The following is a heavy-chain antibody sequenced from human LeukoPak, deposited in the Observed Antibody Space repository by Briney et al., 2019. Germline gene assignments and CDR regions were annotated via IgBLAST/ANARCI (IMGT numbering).Heavy chain of an antibody. J-gene: IGHJ4*02. Sequence: SETLSLTCTVSGGSISSSSCYWGWIRQPPGKGLEWIGSIYYSGSTYYNPSLKSRVTISVDTSKNQFSLKLSSVTAADTAVYYCARWGAELRYFDWLLNWGQGTLVTVSS. CDR2: IYYSGST. V-gene: IGHV4-39*01. D-gene: IGHD3-9*01. CDR1: GGSISSSSCY. CDR3: ARWGAELRYFDWLLN.